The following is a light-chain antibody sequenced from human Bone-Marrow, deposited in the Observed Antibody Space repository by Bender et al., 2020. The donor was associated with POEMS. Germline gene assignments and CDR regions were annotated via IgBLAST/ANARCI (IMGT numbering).Light chain of an antibody. CDR2: EVT. Sequence: QSVLTQPPSVSGSPGQSVTISCTGNSNNVGDYDRVSWYQKSPGTAPKLIIYEVTNRPSGVPDRFSGSKSGTSASLAITGLQSEDEAAYFCQSYDSDLNGWVFGGGTKLTVL. J-gene: IGLJ3*02. CDR3: QSYDSDLNGWV. CDR1: SNNVGDYDR. V-gene: IGLV2-18*02.